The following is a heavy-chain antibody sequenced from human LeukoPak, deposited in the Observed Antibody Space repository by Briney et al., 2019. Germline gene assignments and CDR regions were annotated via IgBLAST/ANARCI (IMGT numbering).Heavy chain of an antibody. CDR3: ANWGTPGYGGNPEGLFDY. J-gene: IGHJ4*02. Sequence: PGGSLRLSCAASGFSFSDYYMSWIRQAPGKGLECLSYIGSTDATVYYADSVKGRFTISRDNAKNSLYLQMNSLRAEDTAVYYCANWGTPGYGGNPEGLFDYWGQGTLVTVSS. CDR2: IGSTDATV. D-gene: IGHD4-23*01. CDR1: GFSFSDYY. V-gene: IGHV3-11*04.